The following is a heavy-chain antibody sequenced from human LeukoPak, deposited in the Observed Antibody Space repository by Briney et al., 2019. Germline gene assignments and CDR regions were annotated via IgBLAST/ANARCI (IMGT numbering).Heavy chain of an antibody. CDR2: IFHIATT. CDR3: ARREGVVTHFDY. V-gene: IGHV4-59*08. Sequence: NPSETLSLTCTVSGASISDFYWGWIRQPPGKGLEWIGYIFHIATTNYNPSLKSRVIMSLNTSKNQFSLKLNSVTAADTAVHYCARREGVVTHFDYWGQGTLVTVSS. CDR1: GASISDFY. J-gene: IGHJ4*02. D-gene: IGHD2-15*01.